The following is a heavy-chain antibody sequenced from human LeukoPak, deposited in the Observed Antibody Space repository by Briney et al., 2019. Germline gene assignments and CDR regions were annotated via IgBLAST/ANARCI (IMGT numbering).Heavy chain of an antibody. V-gene: IGHV3-23*01. CDR1: GITFSSYS. J-gene: IGHJ5*02. D-gene: IGHD2-2*01. CDR3: AKDRKAGVPAAIRFDP. Sequence: GSLRLSFAASGITFSSYSKSLVRQAPGKGLGGVPAISGSGGSTYYADSVKGRFTISRDNSKNTLYLQMNSLRAEDTAVYYCAKDRKAGVPAAIRFDPWGQGTLVTVSS. CDR2: ISGSGGST.